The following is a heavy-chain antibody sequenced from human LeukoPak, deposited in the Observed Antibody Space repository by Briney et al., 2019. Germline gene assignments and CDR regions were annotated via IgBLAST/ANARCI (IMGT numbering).Heavy chain of an antibody. CDR1: GFTFSRYY. J-gene: IGHJ4*02. Sequence: PGGSLRLSCAASGFTFSRYYMHWVRQAPGKGLVWVSRINSDGSSTTYADSVKGRFTFSRDNSKNTLYLQMNSLRAEDTAVYYCARDRSSGYYWFDYWGQGTLVTVSS. CDR2: INSDGSST. CDR3: ARDRSSGYYWFDY. D-gene: IGHD3-22*01. V-gene: IGHV3-74*01.